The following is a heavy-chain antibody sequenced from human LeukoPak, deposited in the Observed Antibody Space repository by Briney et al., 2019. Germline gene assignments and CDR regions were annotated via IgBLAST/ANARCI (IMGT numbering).Heavy chain of an antibody. V-gene: IGHV1-18*01. J-gene: IGHJ4*02. CDR1: GYTFTSYG. D-gene: IGHD5-18*01. Sequence: ASVKVSCKASGYTFTSYGISWVRQAPGQGLEWMGWISAYNGNTNYAQKLQGRVTMTTDTSTSTAYKGLTSLRSDGPAVYCCARDRRGYSYGPRVTFDYWGQGTLVTVSS. CDR2: ISAYNGNT. CDR3: ARDRRGYSYGPRVTFDY.